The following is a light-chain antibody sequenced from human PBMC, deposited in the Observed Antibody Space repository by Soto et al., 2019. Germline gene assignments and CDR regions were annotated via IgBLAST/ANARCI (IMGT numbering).Light chain of an antibody. V-gene: IGKV3-20*01. CDR3: QQYGGSPIT. J-gene: IGKJ5*01. CDR1: QSVSNSF. Sequence: EIVLTQSPGTLSLSPGERATLSCRASQSVSNSFLAWYQQKPGQAPRLLISGASSRATGIPDRFRGSGSGTDFPLTISRLEPEDFAIYYCQQYGGSPITFGQGTRLEIK. CDR2: GAS.